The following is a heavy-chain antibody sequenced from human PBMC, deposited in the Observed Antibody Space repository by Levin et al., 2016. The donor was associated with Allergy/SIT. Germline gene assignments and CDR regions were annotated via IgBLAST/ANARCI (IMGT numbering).Heavy chain of an antibody. CDR2: IYSGGST. D-gene: IGHD6-13*01. J-gene: IGHJ4*02. Sequence: GGSLRLSCAASGFSVSSTYMSWVRQAPGKGLEWVSVIYSGGSTYYGDSVKGRFTISRDNAENTLYLQMNSLRAEDTAVYLCARGPGYSSSYYGYYFDLWGQGTRVTVSS. V-gene: IGHV3-66*02. CDR1: GFSVSSTY. CDR3: ARGPGYSSSYYGYYFDL.